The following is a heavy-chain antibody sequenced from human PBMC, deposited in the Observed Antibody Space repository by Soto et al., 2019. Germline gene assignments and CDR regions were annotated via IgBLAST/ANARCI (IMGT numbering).Heavy chain of an antibody. D-gene: IGHD5-18*01. CDR3: AGRGYSYGYEF. J-gene: IGHJ4*02. CDR2: MNPNSGNT. CDR1: GYTFTGYY. Sequence: QVQLVQSGAEVKKPGASVKVSCKASGYTFTGYYMHWVRQAPGQGLEWMGWMNPNSGNTGYAQKFQGRVTMTRNTSISTAYMELSSLRSEDTAVYYCAGRGYSYGYEFWGQGTLVTVSS. V-gene: IGHV1-8*02.